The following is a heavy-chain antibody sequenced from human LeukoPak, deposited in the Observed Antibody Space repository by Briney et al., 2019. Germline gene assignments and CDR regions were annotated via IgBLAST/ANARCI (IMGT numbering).Heavy chain of an antibody. V-gene: IGHV1-18*01. CDR1: GYTFTSYG. J-gene: IGHJ4*02. D-gene: IGHD3-10*01. Sequence: ASVKVSCKASGYTFTSYGISWVRQAPGQGLEWMGWISAYNGNTNHAQKLQGRVTMTTDTSTSTAYMELRSLRSDDTAVYYCATYPGRFGEPDYWGQGTLVTVSS. CDR3: ATYPGRFGEPDY. CDR2: ISAYNGNT.